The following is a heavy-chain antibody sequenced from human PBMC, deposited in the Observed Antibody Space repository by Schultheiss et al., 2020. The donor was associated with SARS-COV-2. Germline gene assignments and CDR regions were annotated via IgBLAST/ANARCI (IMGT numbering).Heavy chain of an antibody. CDR1: GFTFSSYG. V-gene: IGHV3-30*18. Sequence: GESLKISCAASGFTFSSYGMHWVRQAPGKGLEWVAVISYDGSNKYYADSVKGRFTISRDNSKNTLYLQMNSLRAEDTAVYYCAKDPYMTTVTLYYMDVWGKGTTVTVSS. CDR3: AKDPYMTTVTLYYMDV. D-gene: IGHD4-17*01. CDR2: ISYDGSNK. J-gene: IGHJ6*03.